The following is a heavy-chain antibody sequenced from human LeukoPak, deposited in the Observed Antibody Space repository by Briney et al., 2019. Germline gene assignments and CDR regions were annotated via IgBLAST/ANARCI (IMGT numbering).Heavy chain of an antibody. V-gene: IGHV1-2*02. CDR1: GYTFTGYY. CDR2: INPNSGGT. J-gene: IGHJ4*02. Sequence: ASVKVSCKASGYTFTGYYMHWVRRAPGQGLEWMGWINPNSGGTNYAQKFQGRVTITRNTSISTAYMELRSLRSDDTAVYYCAREGGPTGGAQDYWGQGTLVTVSS. CDR3: AREGGPTGGAQDY. D-gene: IGHD1-1*01.